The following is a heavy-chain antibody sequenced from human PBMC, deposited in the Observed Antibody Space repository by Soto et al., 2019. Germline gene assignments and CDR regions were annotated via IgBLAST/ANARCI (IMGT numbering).Heavy chain of an antibody. Sequence: ASVKVSCKASGYTFTSYYMHWVRQAPGQGLEWMGIINPSGGSTSYADSVKGRFTISRDNAKNSLYLQMNSLRAEDTAVYYCARSTLTPFDAFDIWGQGTMVTVSS. J-gene: IGHJ3*02. V-gene: IGHV1-46*04. CDR1: GYTFTSYY. CDR3: ARSTLTPFDAFDI. CDR2: INPSGGST.